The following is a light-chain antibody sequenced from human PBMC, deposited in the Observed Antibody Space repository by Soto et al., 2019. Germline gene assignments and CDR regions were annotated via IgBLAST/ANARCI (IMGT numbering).Light chain of an antibody. Sequence: QSVLTQPHSASGTPGQRVTISCSGSSSNIGANSVQWFQQLPGTASKVLIYSSNHRPSGVPERFSGSKSGTSASLAISELQSDDEADYYCAAWDDSLNGHVFGTGTKVTVL. CDR1: SSNIGANS. V-gene: IGLV1-44*01. J-gene: IGLJ1*01. CDR3: AAWDDSLNGHV. CDR2: SSN.